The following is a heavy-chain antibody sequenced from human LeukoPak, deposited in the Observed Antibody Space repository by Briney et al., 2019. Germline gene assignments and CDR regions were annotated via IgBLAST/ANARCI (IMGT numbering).Heavy chain of an antibody. CDR2: ISPNSTYT. J-gene: IGHJ4*02. CDR3: AAGTAADY. Sequence: GGSLRLSCAVSGITFSDYYMNWIRHAPGKGLEWISYISPNSTYTDSADSVKGRFTISRDNAKNSLFLQIDSLGVEDTAVYYCAAGTAADYSGQGTLVAVSS. D-gene: IGHD6-13*01. V-gene: IGHV3-11*03. CDR1: GITFSDYY.